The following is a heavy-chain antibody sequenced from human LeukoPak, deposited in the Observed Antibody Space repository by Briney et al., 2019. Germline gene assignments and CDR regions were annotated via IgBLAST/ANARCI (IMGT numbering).Heavy chain of an antibody. CDR2: IYYSGST. J-gene: IGHJ6*03. V-gene: IGHV4-30-4*08. CDR1: GGSISSGDYY. D-gene: IGHD3-3*01. Sequence: SQTLSLTCTVSGGSISSGDYYWSWIRQPPGKGLEWIGYIYYSGSTYYNPSLKSRVTISVDTSRNQFSLKLSSVTAADTAVYYCARDLRGEYYDFWSGINYYYYYMDVWGKGTTVTVSS. CDR3: ARDLRGEYYDFWSGINYYYYYMDV.